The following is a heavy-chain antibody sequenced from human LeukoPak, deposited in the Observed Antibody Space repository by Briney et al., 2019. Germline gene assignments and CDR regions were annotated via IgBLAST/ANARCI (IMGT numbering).Heavy chain of an antibody. CDR2: IKSKNDGGTT. CDR3: TTEGSSGWYIWDFDY. J-gene: IGHJ4*02. D-gene: IGHD6-19*01. Sequence: PGGSLRLSCAASGFTFTNAWMNWVRQTPGKGLEWVGRIKSKNDGGTTDYAAPVKGRFTISRDDSKNTLYLQMNSLKTEDTAVYYCTTEGSSGWYIWDFDYWGQGTLVTVSS. V-gene: IGHV3-15*01. CDR1: GFTFTNAW.